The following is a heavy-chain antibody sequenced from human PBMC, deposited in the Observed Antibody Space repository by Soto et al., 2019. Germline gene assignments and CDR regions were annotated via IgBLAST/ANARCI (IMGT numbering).Heavy chain of an antibody. CDR1: GGSVRSGRYY. CDR3: ARVVGATRTFDY. D-gene: IGHD1-26*01. J-gene: IGHJ4*02. Sequence: SETLSLTCTVSGGSVRSGRYYWSWIRQPPGKGLEWIGYVFYSGSTRYNPSLKSRVTISVDTSKNQFSLKLSPVTAADTAVYYCARVVGATRTFDYWGQGTLVTVSS. V-gene: IGHV4-61*01. CDR2: VFYSGST.